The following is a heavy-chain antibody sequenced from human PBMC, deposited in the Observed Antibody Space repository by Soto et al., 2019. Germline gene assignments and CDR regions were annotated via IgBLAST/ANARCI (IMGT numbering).Heavy chain of an antibody. J-gene: IGHJ4*02. Sequence: EVQLVQSGAEVKKPGESLKISCKGSGYSFTSYWIGWVRQMPGKGLEWMGIICPGDSDTRYSPSFQCQVTISADKSISTAYLPWSNLKASHTAMYYCARHRSYYYEGGDYWGQGTLVTVSS. CDR2: ICPGDSDT. CDR3: ARHRSYYYEGGDY. V-gene: IGHV5-51*01. D-gene: IGHD3-22*01. CDR1: GYSFTSYW.